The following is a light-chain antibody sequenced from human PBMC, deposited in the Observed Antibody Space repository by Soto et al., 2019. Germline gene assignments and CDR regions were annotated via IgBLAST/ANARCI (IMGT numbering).Light chain of an antibody. CDR2: DDN. CDR1: SSHIGGNS. CDR3: GSWDSSLSAYV. J-gene: IGLJ1*01. V-gene: IGLV1-51*01. Sequence: QSVLTQPPSVSAAPGQKVTISCSGSSSHIGGNSVSWYQQLPGTAPKLLIYDDNKRPSGIPDRFSGSKSGTSATLGITGFQTGDEADYYCGSWDSSLSAYVCGTGTKATVL.